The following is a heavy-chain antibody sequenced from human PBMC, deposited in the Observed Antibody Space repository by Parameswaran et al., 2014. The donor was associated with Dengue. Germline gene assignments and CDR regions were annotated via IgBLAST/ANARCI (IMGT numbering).Heavy chain of an antibody. Sequence: VRQAPGKGLEWIGEIYHSGSTNYNPSLKSRVTISVDKSKNQFSLKLSSVTAADTAVYYCARKAAADYYFDYWGQGTLVTVSS. V-gene: IGHV4-4*02. D-gene: IGHD6-13*01. CDR2: IYHSGST. J-gene: IGHJ4*02. CDR3: ARKAAADYYFDY.